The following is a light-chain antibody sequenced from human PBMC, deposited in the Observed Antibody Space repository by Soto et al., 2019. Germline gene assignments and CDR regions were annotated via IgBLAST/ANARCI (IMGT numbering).Light chain of an antibody. CDR2: DVI. CDR1: SSDVGIYNY. CDR3: CSYAATSTLV. V-gene: IGLV2-11*01. J-gene: IGLJ3*02. Sequence: QSVLTQPASVSGSPGQSITISCTGTSSDVGIYNYVSWYQHHPGKAPKLIIYDVIKRPSGVPDRFSGSKSGITASLTISGLQADDEADYYCCSYAATSTLVFGGGTKVTVL.